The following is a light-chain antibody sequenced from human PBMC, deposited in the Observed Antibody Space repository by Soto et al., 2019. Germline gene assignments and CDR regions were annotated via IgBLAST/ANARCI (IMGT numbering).Light chain of an antibody. V-gene: IGLV1-47*01. Sequence: QPVLTQPPSASGTPGQRVTISCSGSSSNIGSNYIYWYRQLPGTAPNVLIYRNDERPSGVPDRFSGSKSGSSASLAISGLRSGDEADYYCSAWDDSLSGPVFGRGTKLTVL. CDR2: RND. CDR3: SAWDDSLSGPV. CDR1: SSNIGSNY. J-gene: IGLJ3*02.